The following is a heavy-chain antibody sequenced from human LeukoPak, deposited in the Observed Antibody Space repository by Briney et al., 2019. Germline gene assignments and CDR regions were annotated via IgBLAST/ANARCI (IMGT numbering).Heavy chain of an antibody. CDR1: GFTFSSYE. CDR2: ISSSGSTI. Sequence: PGGSLRLSCAASGFTFSSYEMNWVRQAPGKGLEWVSYISSSGSTIYYADSVKGRFTISRDNAKNSLYLQMNSLRAEDTAVYYCAREDHSKYEYWGQGTPVTVSS. J-gene: IGHJ4*02. CDR3: AREDHSKYEY. V-gene: IGHV3-48*03. D-gene: IGHD4-11*01.